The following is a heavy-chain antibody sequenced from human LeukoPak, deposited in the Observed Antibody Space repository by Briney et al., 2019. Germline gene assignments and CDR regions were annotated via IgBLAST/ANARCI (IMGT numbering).Heavy chain of an antibody. D-gene: IGHD1-26*01. J-gene: IGHJ4*02. CDR2: MNPNSGNT. V-gene: IGHV1-8*03. CDR1: GYTFTSYD. Sequence: ASVKVSCRASGYTFTSYDINWVRQATGQGLEWMGWMNPNSGNTGYAQKFQGRVTITRNTSISTAYMGLSSLRSEDTAVYYCARGLEVGAASNFDYWGQGTLVTVSP. CDR3: ARGLEVGAASNFDY.